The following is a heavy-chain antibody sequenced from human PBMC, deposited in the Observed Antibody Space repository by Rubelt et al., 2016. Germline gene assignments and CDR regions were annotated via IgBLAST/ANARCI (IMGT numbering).Heavy chain of an antibody. Sequence: QVQLQESGPGLVKPSETLSLTCTVSGDSISSYYWSWIRQSPGKGLEWVGYIYYSGSTGYNPSLKSRVTILVDTSKNQLSRKLSSVTAADTAIYYCARGGDRDYGHYWGQGTLVTVSS. CDR2: IYYSGST. J-gene: IGHJ4*02. D-gene: IGHD4-17*01. CDR3: ARGGDRDYGHY. V-gene: IGHV4-59*01. CDR1: GDSISSYY.